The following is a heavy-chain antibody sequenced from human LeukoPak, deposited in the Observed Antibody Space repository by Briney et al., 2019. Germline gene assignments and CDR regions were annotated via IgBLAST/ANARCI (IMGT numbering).Heavy chain of an antibody. CDR2: ISSSSSTI. CDR1: GFTFSSYS. J-gene: IGHJ4*02. D-gene: IGHD5-12*01. Sequence: PGRSLRLSCAASGFTFSSYSMNLVRQAPGKGLEWVSYISSSSSTIYYADSVKGRFTISRDNAKNSLYLQMNSLRAEDTAVYYCARDVIRVATPFVYWGQGTLVTVSS. V-gene: IGHV3-48*01. CDR3: ARDVIRVATPFVY.